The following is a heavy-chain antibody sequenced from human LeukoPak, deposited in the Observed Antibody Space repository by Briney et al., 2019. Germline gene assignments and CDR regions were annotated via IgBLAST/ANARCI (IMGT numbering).Heavy chain of an antibody. Sequence: SETLSLTCTVSGGSISSSSYYWGWIRQPPGKGLEWIGSIYHSGSTYYNPSLKSRVTISVDTSKNQFSLKLSSVSAADTAVYYCARARSVVLRFLEWLLNPYYFDYWGQGTLVTVSS. CDR2: IYHSGST. CDR1: GGSISSSSYY. V-gene: IGHV4-39*07. CDR3: ARARSVVLRFLEWLLNPYYFDY. D-gene: IGHD3-3*01. J-gene: IGHJ4*02.